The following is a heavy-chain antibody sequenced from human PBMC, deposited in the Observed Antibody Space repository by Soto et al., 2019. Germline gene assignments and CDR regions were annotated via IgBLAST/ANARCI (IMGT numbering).Heavy chain of an antibody. J-gene: IGHJ6*03. V-gene: IGHV3-74*01. CDR1: GFTFSSYW. CDR3: ARYYFADYGDTLPYYYYYMDV. D-gene: IGHD4-17*01. Sequence: PGGSLRLSCAASGFTFSSYWMHWVRQAPGKGLVWVSRINSDGSSTSYADSVKGRFTISRDNAKNTLYLKMNSLRAEYTAVYYCARYYFADYGDTLPYYYYYMDVWGKGTTVTVSS. CDR2: INSDGSST.